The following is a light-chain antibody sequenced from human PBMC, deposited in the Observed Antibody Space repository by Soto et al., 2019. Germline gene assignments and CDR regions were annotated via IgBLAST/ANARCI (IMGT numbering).Light chain of an antibody. Sequence: EIVLTQSPGALSLSPGERATLSCRASQSVSSSYLAWYQLKPGQAPRLLIYDASSRATGIPDRFSGSGSGTDFTLTISRLEPEDFAVYYCQQYGSSPQTFGQGTKVEIK. V-gene: IGKV3-20*01. J-gene: IGKJ1*01. CDR3: QQYGSSPQT. CDR2: DAS. CDR1: QSVSSSY.